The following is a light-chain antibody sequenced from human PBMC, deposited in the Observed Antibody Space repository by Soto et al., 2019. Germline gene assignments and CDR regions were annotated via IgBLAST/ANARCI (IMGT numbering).Light chain of an antibody. V-gene: IGKV3-11*01. CDR3: QQRSNWS. J-gene: IGKJ5*01. CDR1: QSVGSY. CDR2: DAS. Sequence: EIVFTQSPATLSLSLGERATLSCRASQSVGSYLAWYQQKPGQAPRLLIYDASNRATDIPARFSGSGSGTDFTLTISSLEPEDFAVYYCQQRSNWSFGQGTRLEIK.